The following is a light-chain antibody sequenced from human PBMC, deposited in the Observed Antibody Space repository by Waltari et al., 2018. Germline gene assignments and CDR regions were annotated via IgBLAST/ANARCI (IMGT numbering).Light chain of an antibody. V-gene: IGKV1-5*03. J-gene: IGKJ1*01. CDR3: QQYNSYPGT. CDR2: KAS. CDR1: QSISSW. Sequence: DIQMTQSPSTLSASVGDRVTITCRASQSISSWLAWYQQKPGKAPKLLIYKASSLESGVTSRFSGSGSGTEFTLTISSLQPDDFATYYCQQYNSYPGTFGQGTKVEIK.